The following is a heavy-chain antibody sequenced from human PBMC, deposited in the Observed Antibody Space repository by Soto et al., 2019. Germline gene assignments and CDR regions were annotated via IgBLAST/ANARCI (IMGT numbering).Heavy chain of an antibody. D-gene: IGHD1-26*01. CDR1: GYSITSGYY. J-gene: IGHJ5*02. CDR3: ARVGGSFHGWFDP. Sequence: QVQLQESGPGLVKPSETLSLTCGVSGYSITSGYYWGWIRQPPGKGLEWIGGIYHSGSTYYNPSLKSRVTISVDTSKNQYSLKVTSVTAADTAVYYCARVGGSFHGWFDPWGQGALVTVSS. V-gene: IGHV4-38-2*01. CDR2: IYHSGST.